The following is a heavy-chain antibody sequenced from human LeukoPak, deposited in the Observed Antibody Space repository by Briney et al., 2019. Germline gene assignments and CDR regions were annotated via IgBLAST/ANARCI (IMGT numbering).Heavy chain of an antibody. V-gene: IGHV4-34*01. CDR1: GGSFSGYY. J-gene: IGHJ4*02. Sequence: KPSETLSLTCAVYGGSFSGYYWSWIRQPPGKGLEWIGEINHSGSTNYNPSLKSRVNISVDTSKNQFYLKLSSVTAADTAVYYCAYSSSWYGWAFDYWGQGTLVTVSS. CDR2: INHSGST. CDR3: AYSSSWYGWAFDY. D-gene: IGHD6-13*01.